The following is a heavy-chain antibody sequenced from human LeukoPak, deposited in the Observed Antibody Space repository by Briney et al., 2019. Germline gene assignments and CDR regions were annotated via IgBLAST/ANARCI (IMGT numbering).Heavy chain of an antibody. CDR3: ARASDYYGSGSYVFGY. D-gene: IGHD3-10*01. V-gene: IGHV1-18*04. CDR1: GYTFTSYG. CDR2: ISAYNGNT. Sequence: ASVKVSCKASGYTFTSYGISWVRQAPGQGLEWMGWISAYNGNTNYAQKLQGRVTMTTDTSTSTAYMELRSLRSDGTAVYYCARASDYYGSGSYVFGYWGQGTLVTVSS. J-gene: IGHJ4*02.